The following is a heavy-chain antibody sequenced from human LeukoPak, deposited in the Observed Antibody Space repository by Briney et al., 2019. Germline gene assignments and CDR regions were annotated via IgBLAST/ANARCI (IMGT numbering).Heavy chain of an antibody. CDR3: ARDLYSYGSYYMDV. J-gene: IGHJ6*03. V-gene: IGHV3-21*01. Sequence: GGSLRLSCAASGFTFSSYSMNWVRQAPGKGLEWVSSVSSSSVYIYYADSAEGRFTISRDNAKNSLYLQMNSLRAEDTAVYYCARDLYSYGSYYMDVWGKGTTVTVSS. CDR1: GFTFSSYS. CDR2: VSSSSVYI. D-gene: IGHD5-18*01.